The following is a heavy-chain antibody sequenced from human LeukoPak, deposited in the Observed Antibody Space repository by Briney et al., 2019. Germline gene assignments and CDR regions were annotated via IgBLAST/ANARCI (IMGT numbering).Heavy chain of an antibody. CDR3: ARGSPLLGNTQWLVGEAGDDY. V-gene: IGHV7-4-1*02. D-gene: IGHD6-19*01. Sequence: ASVKVSCKASGYTFTSYTMNWVRQAPGQGLEWMGWINTNAGNPTYAQGFTGRFVFFLDTSVSTAYLQISSLKAEDTAVYYCARGSPLLGNTQWLVGEAGDDYWGQGTLVTVSS. CDR2: INTNAGNP. CDR1: GYTFTSYT. J-gene: IGHJ4*02.